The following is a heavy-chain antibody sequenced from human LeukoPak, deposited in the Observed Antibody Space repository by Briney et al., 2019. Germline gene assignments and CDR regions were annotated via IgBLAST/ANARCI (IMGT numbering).Heavy chain of an antibody. CDR2: IYYSGST. V-gene: IGHV4-59*12. J-gene: IGHJ6*03. Sequence: SETLSLTCTVSGGSISSYYWSWIRQPPGKGLEWIGYIYYSGSTNYNPSLKSRVTMSVDTSKNQFSLKLSSVTAADTAVYYCARGSTMVRGVTTAYYYYYYMDVWGKGTTVTISS. CDR1: GGSISSYY. CDR3: ARGSTMVRGVTTAYYYYYYMDV. D-gene: IGHD3-10*01.